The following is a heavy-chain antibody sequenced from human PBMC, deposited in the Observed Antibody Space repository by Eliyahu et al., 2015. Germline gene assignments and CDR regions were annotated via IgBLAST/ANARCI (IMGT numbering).Heavy chain of an antibody. CDR1: GFTFSSXX. D-gene: IGHD3-10*01. Sequence: EVQLVESGGGLVKPGGSLXLSCAASGFTFSSXXMNWVRQAPGKGLEWVSSISSSSSYIYYADSVKGRFTISRDNAKNSLYLQMNSLRAEDTAVYYCARDGLLWFRELLAWFDPWGQGTLVTVSS. V-gene: IGHV3-21*01. CDR2: ISSSSSYI. J-gene: IGHJ5*02. CDR3: ARDGLLWFRELLAWFDP.